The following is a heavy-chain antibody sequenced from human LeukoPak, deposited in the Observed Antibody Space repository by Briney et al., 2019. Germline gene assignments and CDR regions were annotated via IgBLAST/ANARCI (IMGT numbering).Heavy chain of an antibody. Sequence: GGSLRLSCAASGFTVSSNYMSWVRQAPGKGLEWVSVIYSGGSTYYADSVKGRFTISRDNSKNTLYLQMNSLRAEDAAVYYCVRYCSGGSCYSSFDYWGQGTLVTVSS. J-gene: IGHJ4*02. CDR3: VRYCSGGSCYSSFDY. V-gene: IGHV3-53*01. CDR2: IYSGGST. D-gene: IGHD2-15*01. CDR1: GFTVSSNY.